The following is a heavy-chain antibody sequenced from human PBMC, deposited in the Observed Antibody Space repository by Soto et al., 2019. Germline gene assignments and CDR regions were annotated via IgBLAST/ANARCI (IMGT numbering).Heavy chain of an antibody. CDR2: IHHREST. CDR3: GCRVEDISYDYYGMDV. D-gene: IGHD2-15*01. CDR1: GGSVRSNNW. Sequence: SETLSLTCAVSGGSVRSNNWWFWVRQPPGKGLEWIGEIHHRESTNLNPSLKSRVTISVDRSKNEFSLKVKSVTAADTAVYYCGCRVEDISYDYYGMDVWGQGTTVTVSS. V-gene: IGHV4-4*02. J-gene: IGHJ6*02.